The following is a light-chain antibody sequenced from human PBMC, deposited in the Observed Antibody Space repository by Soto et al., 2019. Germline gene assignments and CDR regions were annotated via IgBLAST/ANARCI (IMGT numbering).Light chain of an antibody. CDR3: QQFGNSPT. CDR2: DAS. V-gene: IGKV3D-20*01. CDR1: QSLNNNF. Sequence: EIVWTQSPATLPLSPGERVTLSCGASQSLNNNFLAWYQQRPGLAPRLLIFDASTRASGVPDRFSGSGSGTDFTLTISRLEPEDFAVYYCQQFGNSPTFGGGTKVEFK. J-gene: IGKJ4*01.